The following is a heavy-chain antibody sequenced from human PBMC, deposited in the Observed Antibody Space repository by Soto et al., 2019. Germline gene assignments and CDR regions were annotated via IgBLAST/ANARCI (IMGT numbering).Heavy chain of an antibody. CDR1: GFTFSTYG. J-gene: IGHJ2*01. Sequence: QVQLVESGGGVVQPGRSLRLSCAASGFTFSTYGMHWVRQAPGKGLEWVAVISYDGSNKYYADSVKGRFTISRDNSKNTLYLQMNSLRAEDTAVYYCAKDLSIVVVTTTRCGYFDLWGRGTLVTVSS. CDR2: ISYDGSNK. D-gene: IGHD2-21*02. CDR3: AKDLSIVVVTTTRCGYFDL. V-gene: IGHV3-30*18.